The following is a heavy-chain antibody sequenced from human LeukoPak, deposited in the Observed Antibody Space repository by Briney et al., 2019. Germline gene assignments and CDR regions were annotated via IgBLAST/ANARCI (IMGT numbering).Heavy chain of an antibody. V-gene: IGHV3-74*01. CDR3: ARDKTVSALRRDYMDV. CDR1: GFTFSNYW. CDR2: INLDGSTT. Sequence: PGGSLRLSCVASGFTFSNYWIHWVRQVPGKGLAWVSRINLDGSTTTYADSVKGRFTISRDNAKNTLYLQMNSLRAEDTALYYCARDKTVSALRRDYMDVWGKGTTVTVSS. D-gene: IGHD4-17*01. J-gene: IGHJ6*03.